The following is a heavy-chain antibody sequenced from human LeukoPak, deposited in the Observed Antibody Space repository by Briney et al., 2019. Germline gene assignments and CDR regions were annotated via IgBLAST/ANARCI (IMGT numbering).Heavy chain of an antibody. D-gene: IGHD2-15*01. CDR1: GFTFSSYA. V-gene: IGHV3-23*01. CDR2: ISGSGGST. Sequence: PGGSLRLSCAASGFTFSSYAMSWVRQAPGKGLEWVSAISGSGGSTYYADSVKGRFTISRDNSKNTLYLQMDSLRAEDTAVYYWGGGGGGDCSGGSCYRIQFDYWGQGTLVTVSS. J-gene: IGHJ4*02. CDR3: GGGGGGDCSGGSCYRIQFDY.